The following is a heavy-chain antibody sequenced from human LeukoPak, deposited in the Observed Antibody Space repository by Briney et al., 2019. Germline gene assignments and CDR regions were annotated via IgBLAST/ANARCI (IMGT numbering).Heavy chain of an antibody. Sequence: ESLKISCEASGHSFSNHWIGWVRQMPGKGLEWMGIINLGDSDTQYSPSFQGQVTISLDKSINTAYLQWRSLKATDTAMYYCTRRPYSGSPNWFDPWGQGTLVTVSS. D-gene: IGHD1-26*01. CDR3: TRRPYSGSPNWFDP. J-gene: IGHJ5*02. CDR2: INLGDSDT. V-gene: IGHV5-51*01. CDR1: GHSFSNHW.